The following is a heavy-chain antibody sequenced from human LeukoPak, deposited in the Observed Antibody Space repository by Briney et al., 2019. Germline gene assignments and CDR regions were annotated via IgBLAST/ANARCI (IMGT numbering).Heavy chain of an antibody. CDR2: IYYSGST. J-gene: IGHJ4*02. Sequence: PSETLSLTCTVSGGSISSSTYYWGWIRQPPGKGLEWIGRIYYSGSTYYNPSLRSRVTISVDTSKNQFSLKLSSVTAADTAVYYCARHRYDPTAFDYWGQGTLVTVSS. CDR3: ARHRYDPTAFDY. V-gene: IGHV4-39*01. D-gene: IGHD5-12*01. CDR1: GGSISSSTYY.